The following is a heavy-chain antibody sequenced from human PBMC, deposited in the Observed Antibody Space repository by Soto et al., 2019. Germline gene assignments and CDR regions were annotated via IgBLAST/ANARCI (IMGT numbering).Heavy chain of an antibody. Sequence: GSLRLSCAASGFTFSSYGIHWVRQAPGKGLEWVAATWFDGSNKFYADSVKGRFTISRDNSKNTVSLQMNSLRDEDSAAYYCATTGPYWGQGTLVTVSS. CDR3: ATTGPY. CDR2: TWFDGSNK. J-gene: IGHJ4*02. CDR1: GFTFSSYG. V-gene: IGHV3-33*01.